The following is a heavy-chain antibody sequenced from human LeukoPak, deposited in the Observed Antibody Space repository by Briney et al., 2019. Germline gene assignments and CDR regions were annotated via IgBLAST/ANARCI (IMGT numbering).Heavy chain of an antibody. CDR1: GGSISSSSYY. D-gene: IGHD1-1*01. V-gene: IGHV4-39*01. CDR3: TSQGTSDWNLIDY. CDR2: INYSGGS. Sequence: SETLSHTCSVSGGSISSSSYYWGWIRQTPGKGQEWIGSINYSGGSYHNPSLNSQVTISVDTSKNQISLKLSSVIAADAALYYCTSQGTSDWNLIDYWGQGTLVTVSS. J-gene: IGHJ4*02.